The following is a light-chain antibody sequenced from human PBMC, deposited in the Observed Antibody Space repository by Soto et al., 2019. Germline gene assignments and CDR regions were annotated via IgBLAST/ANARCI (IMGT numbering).Light chain of an antibody. CDR1: QNINSW. CDR2: KAS. CDR3: QQYNSYSEYT. Sequence: DIQMTQSLATLSASVGDRVTITCRASQNINSWLAWYQQKPGEAPKPLIYKASSLESGVPSRFSGSGSGTEFTLTISCLQPDDFAAYYCQQYNSYSEYTFGQGTKLEIK. J-gene: IGKJ2*01. V-gene: IGKV1-5*03.